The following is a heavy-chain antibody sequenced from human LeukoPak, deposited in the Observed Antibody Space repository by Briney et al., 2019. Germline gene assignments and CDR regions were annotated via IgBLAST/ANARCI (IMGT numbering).Heavy chain of an antibody. D-gene: IGHD2/OR15-2a*01. J-gene: IGHJ4*02. CDR1: GFTFSTYC. CDR2: ICPDGTVT. V-gene: IGHV3-74*01. CDR3: VSFYETY. Sequence: GGSLRLSCAASGFTFSTYCMHWVRQAPGKGPMWVSRICPDGTVTSYADSVKGRFTISKDNAKNTVYLQMNSLRAEDTAVYYCVSFYETYWGRGTLVTVSS.